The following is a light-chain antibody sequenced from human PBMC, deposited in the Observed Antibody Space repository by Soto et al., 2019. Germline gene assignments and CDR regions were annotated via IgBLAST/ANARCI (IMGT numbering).Light chain of an antibody. V-gene: IGKV1-39*01. CDR1: QTISSY. CDR3: QQTYSTLSIT. Sequence: DIQMTQSPSSLSASVGDRVTITCRASQTISSYLNWYQQKPGKAPKLLIYAASSLQSGVPSRFSGSGSGTDFTLTISCLQPEDFATYYCQQTYSTLSITCGQGTRLEIK. CDR2: AAS. J-gene: IGKJ5*01.